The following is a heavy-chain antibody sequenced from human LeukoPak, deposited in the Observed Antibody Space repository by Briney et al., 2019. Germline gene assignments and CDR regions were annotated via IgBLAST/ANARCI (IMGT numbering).Heavy chain of an antibody. Sequence: PGGSLILSCAASGFTFSSYWMNWVRQAPGKGLEWVSGISGSGGSIRYADSVKGRFIISRDNSKNTLYLQMNSLRAEDTAVYYCAKGGDGYNYYFDYWGQETLVTVSS. D-gene: IGHD5-24*01. V-gene: IGHV3-23*01. CDR2: ISGSGGSI. CDR1: GFTFSSYW. CDR3: AKGGDGYNYYFDY. J-gene: IGHJ4*02.